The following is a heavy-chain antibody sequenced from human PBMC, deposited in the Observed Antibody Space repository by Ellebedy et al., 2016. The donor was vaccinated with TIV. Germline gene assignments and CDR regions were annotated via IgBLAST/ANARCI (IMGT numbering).Heavy chain of an antibody. CDR3: ARENYDVLTGSFFGFDY. CDR1: GDSISSSRYF. J-gene: IGHJ4*02. CDR2: IYYSWPT. V-gene: IGHV4-39*07. Sequence: MPSETLSPTCALSGDSISSSRYFWGWIRQPPGKGLEWIGSIYYSWPTYYNPSLKSRVTISVDTSKSRFSLKLRSVTAADTAVYYCARENYDVLTGSFFGFDYWGQGTLVTVSS. D-gene: IGHD3-9*01.